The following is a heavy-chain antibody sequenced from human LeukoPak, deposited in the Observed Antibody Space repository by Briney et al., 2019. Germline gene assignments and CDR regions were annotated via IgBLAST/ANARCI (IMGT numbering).Heavy chain of an antibody. CDR1: GYSISSGYY. D-gene: IGHD4-11*01. V-gene: IGHV4-38-2*01. CDR2: IYHSGST. CDR3: ARADYSKEGYYYMDV. Sequence: PSETLSLTCAVSGYSISSGYYWGWIRQPPGKGLEWIGSIYHSGSTYCNPSLKSRVTISVDTSKNQFPLKLSSVTAADTAVYYCARADYSKEGYYYMDVWGKGTTVTVSS. J-gene: IGHJ6*03.